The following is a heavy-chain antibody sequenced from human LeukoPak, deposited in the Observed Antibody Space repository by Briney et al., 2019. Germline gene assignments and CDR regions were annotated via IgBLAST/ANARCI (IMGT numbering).Heavy chain of an antibody. D-gene: IGHD3-10*01. J-gene: IGHJ3*02. CDR1: GFTFSSYE. CDR3: AKRTFMGAPEDAFDI. CDR2: ISSSGSTI. Sequence: GGSLRLSCAASGFTFSSYEMNWVRQAPGKGLEWVSYISSSGSTIHYADSVKGRFTISRDNSKNTLYLQMNSLRAEDTAVYYCAKRTFMGAPEDAFDIWGQGTMVTVSS. V-gene: IGHV3-48*03.